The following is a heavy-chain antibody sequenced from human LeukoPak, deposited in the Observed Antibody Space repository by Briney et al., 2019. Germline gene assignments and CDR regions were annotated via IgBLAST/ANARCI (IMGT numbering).Heavy chain of an antibody. J-gene: IGHJ3*02. CDR3: ATLYGGLDI. V-gene: IGHV3-48*03. Sequence: GSLILSCAASGFSFSRYEMNWVRQAPGKGLEWVSYITSSGSTTYYADSVKGRFTISRDNTKNTLYLQMNSLRDEDTAVYYCATLYGGLDIWGQGTMVTVSS. D-gene: IGHD4/OR15-4a*01. CDR1: GFSFSRYE. CDR2: ITSSGSTT.